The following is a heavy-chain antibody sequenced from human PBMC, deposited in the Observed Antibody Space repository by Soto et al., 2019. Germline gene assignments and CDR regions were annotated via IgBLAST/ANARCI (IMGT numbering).Heavy chain of an antibody. CDR2: INHSGST. V-gene: IGHV4-34*01. Sequence: QVQLQQWGAGLLKPSETLSLTCAVYGGSFSGYYWSWIRQPPGKGLEWIGEINHSGSTNYNPSLKSRVTISVDTSKNQFSLKLSSVTAADTAVYYCASRAMIVVVYAFDYWGQGTLVTVSS. D-gene: IGHD3-22*01. CDR1: GGSFSGYY. CDR3: ASRAMIVVVYAFDY. J-gene: IGHJ4*02.